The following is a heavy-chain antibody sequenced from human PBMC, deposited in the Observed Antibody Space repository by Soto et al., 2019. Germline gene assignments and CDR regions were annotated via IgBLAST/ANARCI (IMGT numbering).Heavy chain of an antibody. Sequence: ASVKVSCKASGYTFTSYAMHWVRQAPGQRLEWMGWINAGNGNTKYSQKFQGRVTITRDTSASTAYMELSSLRSEDTAVYYCARAGTGTKIYYYYYYMDVWGQGTTVTVSS. CDR1: GYTFTSYA. D-gene: IGHD1-1*01. J-gene: IGHJ6*03. CDR2: INAGNGNT. CDR3: ARAGTGTKIYYYYYYMDV. V-gene: IGHV1-3*01.